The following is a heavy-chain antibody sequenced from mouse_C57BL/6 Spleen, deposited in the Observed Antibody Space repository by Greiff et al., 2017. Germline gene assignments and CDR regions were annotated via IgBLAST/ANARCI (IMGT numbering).Heavy chain of an antibody. CDR3: ARDYYDYDVRAY. Sequence: EVQLVESGPGLVKPSPSLSLTCSVTGYSFTSGYYCNWIRQFPGNKLEWMSYISYDGSNNYNPSLKNRLSLTRDTSKSQFFMKLNSVTTEDTAIYYCARDYYDYDVRAYWGQGTLVTVSA. D-gene: IGHD2-4*01. V-gene: IGHV3-6*01. J-gene: IGHJ3*01. CDR1: GYSFTSGYY. CDR2: ISYDGSN.